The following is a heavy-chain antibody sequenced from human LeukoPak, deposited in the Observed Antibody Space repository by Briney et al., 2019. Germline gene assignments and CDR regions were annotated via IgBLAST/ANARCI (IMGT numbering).Heavy chain of an antibody. Sequence: PGEALQISCKGSGYSFTSYWIGWVRQMPGKGLEWMGIIYPGDSDTRYSPSFQGQVTILADKSISTAYLQWSILKASDTAIFYCARHFLKWLPDYWVQGRVVTVSS. V-gene: IGHV5-51*01. CDR1: GYSFTSYW. CDR2: IYPGDSDT. D-gene: IGHD3-22*01. J-gene: IGHJ4*02. CDR3: ARHFLKWLPDY.